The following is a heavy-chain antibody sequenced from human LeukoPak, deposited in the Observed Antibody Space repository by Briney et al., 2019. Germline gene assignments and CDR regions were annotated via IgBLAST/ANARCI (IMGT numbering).Heavy chain of an antibody. CDR1: GGSISSSSYY. J-gene: IGHJ6*03. Sequence: SETLSLTCTVSGGSISSSSYYWGWIRQPPGKGLEWIGSIYYSGSTYYNPSLKSRVTISVDTSKNQFSLKLSSVTAADTAVYYCARRTYYYYMDVWGKGTTVTVSS. CDR3: ARRTYYYYMDV. CDR2: IYYSGST. V-gene: IGHV4-39*07.